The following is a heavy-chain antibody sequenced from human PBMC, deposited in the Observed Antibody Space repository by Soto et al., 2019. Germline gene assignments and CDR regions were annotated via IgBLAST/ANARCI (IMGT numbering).Heavy chain of an antibody. CDR1: GFTFSSYA. CDR2: ISSNGGST. J-gene: IGHJ6*02. D-gene: IGHD1-7*01. Sequence: GGSLRLSCAASGFTFSSYAMHWVRQAPGKGLEYVSAISSNGGSTYYANSVKGRFTISRDNSKNTLYLQMGSLRAEDMAVYYCARLSRTTLVSYYYGMDVWGQGTTVTVSS. CDR3: ARLSRTTLVSYYYGMDV. V-gene: IGHV3-64*01.